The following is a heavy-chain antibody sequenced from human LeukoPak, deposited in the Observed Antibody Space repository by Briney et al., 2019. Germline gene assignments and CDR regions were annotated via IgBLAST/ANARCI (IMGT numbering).Heavy chain of an antibody. CDR3: AKGTSGSYYGAFDI. V-gene: IGHV3-30*18. D-gene: IGHD1-26*01. J-gene: IGHJ3*02. CDR1: GFTFSSYG. CDR2: ISYDGSNK. Sequence: GGSLRLSCAASGFTFSSYGMHWVRQAPGKGLEWVAVISYDGSNKYYADSVKGRFTISRDNSKNTLYLQMNSLRAEDTAVYYCAKGTSGSYYGAFDIWGQGTVVTVSS.